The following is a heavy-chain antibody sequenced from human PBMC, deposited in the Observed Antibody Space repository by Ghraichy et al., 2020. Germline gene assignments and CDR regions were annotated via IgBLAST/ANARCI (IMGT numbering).Heavy chain of an antibody. Sequence: SETLSLTCAVYGGSFSGYYWSWIRQPPGKGLEWIGEINHSGSTNYNPSLKSRVTISVDTSKNQFSLKLSSVTAADTAVYYCARAGVGYQLLWYMDVWGKGTTVTVSS. J-gene: IGHJ6*03. V-gene: IGHV4-34*01. CDR3: ARAGVGYQLLWYMDV. CDR2: INHSGST. D-gene: IGHD2-2*01. CDR1: GGSFSGYY.